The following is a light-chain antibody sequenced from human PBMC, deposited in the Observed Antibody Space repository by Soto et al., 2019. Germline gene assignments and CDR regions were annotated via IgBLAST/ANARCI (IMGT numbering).Light chain of an antibody. CDR2: NNN. CDR1: SSNIGSNA. V-gene: IGLV1-44*01. CDR3: ATWDDGLNGWV. J-gene: IGLJ3*02. Sequence: QSVVTQPPSASGTPGQRVTISCSGRSSNIGSNAVNWYQQFPGMAPKVLIYNNNERPSGVPDRFSGSKSGTSASLAISGLPSEDEADYYCATWDDGLNGWVFGGGTKVTVL.